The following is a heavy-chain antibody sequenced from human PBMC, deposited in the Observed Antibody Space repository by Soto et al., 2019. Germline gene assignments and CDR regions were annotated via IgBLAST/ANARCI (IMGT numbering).Heavy chain of an antibody. V-gene: IGHV3-74*01. CDR2: INSDGGST. Sequence: GSLRLSCVASGFTFSTYWMHWVRQAPGKGLVWVSRINSDGGSTSYADSVKGRFTISRDNAKNTLYLQMNSLRAEDTAVYYCAGQGYCTGGSCYSVPAYWGQGTLVTVSS. D-gene: IGHD2-15*01. CDR3: AGQGYCTGGSCYSVPAY. J-gene: IGHJ4*02. CDR1: GFTFSTYW.